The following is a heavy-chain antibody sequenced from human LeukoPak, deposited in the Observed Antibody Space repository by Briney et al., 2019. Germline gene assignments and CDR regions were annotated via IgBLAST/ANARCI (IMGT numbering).Heavy chain of an antibody. J-gene: IGHJ6*02. CDR1: GGSISSYY. V-gene: IGHV4-59*08. CDR3: ARRRIVGATGYYYGMDV. Sequence: PSETLSLTCTVSGGSISSYYWSWIRQPPGKGLEWIGYIYYSGSTNYNPSLTSRVTISVDTSKNQFSLKLSSLTAADTAVYYCARRRIVGATGYYYGMDVWGQGTTVTVS. D-gene: IGHD1-26*01. CDR2: IYYSGST.